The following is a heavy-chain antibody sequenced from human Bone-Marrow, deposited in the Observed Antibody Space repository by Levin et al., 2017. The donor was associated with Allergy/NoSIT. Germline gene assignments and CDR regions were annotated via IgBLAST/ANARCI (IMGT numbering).Heavy chain of an antibody. Sequence: GGSLRLSCAASGFTFSNAWMSWVRQAPGKGLEWVGRIKSKTDGGTTDYAAPVQCRFTISRDDTKNTLYLQMNSLKTEDRAVYYCTTVGFWSGSFDYWGQGTLVTVSS. V-gene: IGHV3-15*01. D-gene: IGHD3-3*01. CDR3: TTVGFWSGSFDY. CDR2: IKSKTDGGTT. CDR1: GFTFSNAW. J-gene: IGHJ4*02.